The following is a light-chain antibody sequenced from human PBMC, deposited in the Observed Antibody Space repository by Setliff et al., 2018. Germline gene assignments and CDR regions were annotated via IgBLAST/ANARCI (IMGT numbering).Light chain of an antibody. Sequence: QSVLTQPASMSGSPGQSITISCTGTSSDIGAYTYVSWYQQHPGKAPKLLISDVSYRPSGVSHRFFGSKSGNTASLTISWLQAEDEADYYCSSYTTSSLRVFGGGTKVTVL. CDR1: SSDIGAYTY. V-gene: IGLV2-14*03. J-gene: IGLJ2*01. CDR3: SSYTTSSLRV. CDR2: DVS.